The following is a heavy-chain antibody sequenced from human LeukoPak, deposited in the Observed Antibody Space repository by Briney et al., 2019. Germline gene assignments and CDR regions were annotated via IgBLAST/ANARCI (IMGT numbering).Heavy chain of an antibody. D-gene: IGHD3-22*01. V-gene: IGHV3-33*01. Sequence: GGSLRPSCGAARLTLGSYGMHWVRQAPGKGLEWVAVIWYDGSNKYYADSVKGRLTISRDNSKNTLYLQMNRMRDKDTADYDCARDRNSSVVITDTLDYWGQGTLVTVSS. CDR1: RLTLGSYG. CDR2: IWYDGSNK. CDR3: ARDRNSSVVITDTLDY. J-gene: IGHJ4*02.